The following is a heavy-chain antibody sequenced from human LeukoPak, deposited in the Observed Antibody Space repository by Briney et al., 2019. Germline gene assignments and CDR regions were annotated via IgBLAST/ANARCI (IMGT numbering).Heavy chain of an antibody. J-gene: IGHJ4*02. V-gene: IGHV3-30*02. CDR2: IRYDGSNN. D-gene: IGHD3-22*01. CDR1: GFTFSSYG. Sequence: GGSLRLSCAASGFTFSSYGMQWVRQAPGEGLEWVAFIRYDGSNNYYADSVKGRFTISRDNSKNTLYLQMNSLRAQDTAVYYCAKPGGYYDSSGYFDYWGQGTLVTVSS. CDR3: AKPGGYYDSSGYFDY.